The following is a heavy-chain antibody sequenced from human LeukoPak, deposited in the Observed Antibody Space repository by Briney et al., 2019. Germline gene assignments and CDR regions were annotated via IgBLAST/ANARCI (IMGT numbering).Heavy chain of an antibody. V-gene: IGHV3-64D*06. CDR3: ARGAAMAGTYYFDY. J-gene: IGHJ4*02. Sequence: GGSLRLSCSASGFTFSSYAMHWVRQAPGKGLEYVSAISSNGGSTYYADSVKGRFTISRDNSKNTLYLQMSSLRAEDTAVYYCARGAAMAGTYYFDYWGQGTLVTVSS. CDR1: GFTFSSYA. D-gene: IGHD5-18*01. CDR2: ISSNGGST.